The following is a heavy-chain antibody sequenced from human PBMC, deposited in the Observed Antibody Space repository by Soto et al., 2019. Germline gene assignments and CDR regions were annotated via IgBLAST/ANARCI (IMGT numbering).Heavy chain of an antibody. CDR1: GGSISSGGYY. V-gene: IGHV4-31*03. CDR2: IYYSGST. CDR3: ARDRCTNGVCYSGFGLYYYYGMDV. Sequence: RLCRTGPVSGGSISSGGYYWSWIRQHPGKGLEWMGYIYYSGSTYYNPSLKSRVTISVDTSKNQFSLKLSSVTAADTAVYYCARDRCTNGVCYSGFGLYYYYGMDVWGQGTKVTVYS. D-gene: IGHD2-8*01. J-gene: IGHJ6*02.